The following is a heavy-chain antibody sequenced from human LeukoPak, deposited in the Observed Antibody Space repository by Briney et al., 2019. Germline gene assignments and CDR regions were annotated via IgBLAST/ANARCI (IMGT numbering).Heavy chain of an antibody. D-gene: IGHD5-24*01. J-gene: IGHJ4*02. V-gene: IGHV3-7*01. CDR2: IKQDGSEK. Sequence: GGSLRLSCAASGFTFSSYWISWVRQAPGKGLEWVANIKQDGSEKYYVDSVKGRFTISRDNAKNSPYLQMNSLRAEDTAVYYCASDRDGYYYWGQGTLVTVFS. CDR1: GFTFSSYW. CDR3: ASDRDGYYY.